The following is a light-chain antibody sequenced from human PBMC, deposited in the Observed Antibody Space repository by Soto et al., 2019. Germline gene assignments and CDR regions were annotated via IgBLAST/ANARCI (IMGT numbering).Light chain of an antibody. V-gene: IGKV3-15*01. Sequence: EIVMTQSPATLSVSPGERATLSCRASQSVYSNLAWYQQKPGQAPRLLIYGASTRATGIPARFSGSGSGTEFTLTISSLQSEVFAFYYCQQYNRWPLTFGGGTKVEIK. CDR3: QQYNRWPLT. J-gene: IGKJ4*01. CDR2: GAS. CDR1: QSVYSN.